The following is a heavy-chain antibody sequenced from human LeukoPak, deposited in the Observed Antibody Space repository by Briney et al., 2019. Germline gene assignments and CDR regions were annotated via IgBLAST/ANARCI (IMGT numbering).Heavy chain of an antibody. CDR2: ISSSSSTI. V-gene: IGHV3-48*04. CDR1: GFTFSSYS. Sequence: GGSLRLSCAVSGFTFSSYSMNWVRQAPGKGLEWVSYISSSSSTIYYADSVKGRFAISRDNAKNSLYLQMNSLGAEDTAVYYCAREGSSGWYGGYYFDYWGQGTLVTVSS. D-gene: IGHD6-19*01. CDR3: AREGSSGWYGGYYFDY. J-gene: IGHJ4*02.